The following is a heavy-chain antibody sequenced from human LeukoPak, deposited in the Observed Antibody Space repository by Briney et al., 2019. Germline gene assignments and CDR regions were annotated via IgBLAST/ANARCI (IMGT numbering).Heavy chain of an antibody. CDR1: GGAIRSQY. CDR3: AIGEHSVVS. D-gene: IGHD1/OR15-1a*01. V-gene: IGHV4-4*07. Sequence: PSETLSLTCTVSGGAIRSQYWNWIRQPAGKGLEWVGRSYRSGYTNDKPSLKSRITMSVDMSRNQFSLRLNSGTAAVTAIYYWAIGEHSVVSWGQGILVTVSS. CDR2: SYRSGYT. J-gene: IGHJ4*02.